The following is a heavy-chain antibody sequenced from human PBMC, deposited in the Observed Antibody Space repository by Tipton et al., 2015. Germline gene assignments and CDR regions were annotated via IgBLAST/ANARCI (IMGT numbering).Heavy chain of an antibody. J-gene: IGHJ3*02. CDR3: ARDRTVTGPNSFDI. D-gene: IGHD6-19*01. CDR1: GYTFTGHY. Sequence: QSGPEVKEPGASVKVSCKASGYTFTGHYIQWVRQAPGQGLEWMAWISGFTGDTDYAQNFQGRVVVTIDPSTNKIYLDLTSLRSDDTAIYYCARDRTVTGPNSFDIWGQGTMVTVSS. CDR2: ISGFTGDT. V-gene: IGHV1-18*04.